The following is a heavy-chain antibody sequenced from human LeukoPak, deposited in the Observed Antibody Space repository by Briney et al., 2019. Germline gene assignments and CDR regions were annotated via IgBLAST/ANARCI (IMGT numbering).Heavy chain of an antibody. D-gene: IGHD1-26*01. CDR1: GFTVSSNY. CDR2: IYSGGST. J-gene: IGHJ4*02. CDR3: ARAVGGNYRRPIDY. Sequence: PGGSLRLSCAASGFTVSSNYMSWVRQAPGKGLEWVSVIYSGGSTYYADSVKGRFTISRDNSKNTLYLQMNSLRAEDTAVYYCARAVGGNYRRPIDYWGQGSLVTVSS. V-gene: IGHV3-66*01.